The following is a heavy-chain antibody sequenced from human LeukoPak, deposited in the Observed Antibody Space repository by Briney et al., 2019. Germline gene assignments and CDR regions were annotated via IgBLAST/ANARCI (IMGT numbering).Heavy chain of an antibody. Sequence: GGSLRLSCAASGFTFSTYWMNWVRQAPGKGLEWVANIKPDGSDMYYVDSVKGRFTVSRDNARNSLYLQMNSLRAEDTAVYYCAKGGDHWGQGTLVTVSS. CDR1: GFTFSTYW. D-gene: IGHD3-16*01. CDR2: IKPDGSDM. CDR3: AKGGDH. J-gene: IGHJ4*02. V-gene: IGHV3-7*01.